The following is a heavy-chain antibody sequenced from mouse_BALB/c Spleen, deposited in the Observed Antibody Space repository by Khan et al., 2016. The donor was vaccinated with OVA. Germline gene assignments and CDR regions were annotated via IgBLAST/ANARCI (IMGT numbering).Heavy chain of an antibody. D-gene: IGHD1-1*01. CDR3: ARGRLLRRPGWFAY. Sequence: EVELVESGGGLVKPGGSLKLSCAASGFTFSSYAMSWVRQTPEKRLEWVASISSGGSTYYPDSVKGRFTISRDNARNLLYLQMSSLRSEDTAMYYCARGRLLRRPGWFAYWGQGTLVTVSA. CDR1: GFTFSSYA. CDR2: ISSGGST. J-gene: IGHJ3*01. V-gene: IGHV5-6-5*01.